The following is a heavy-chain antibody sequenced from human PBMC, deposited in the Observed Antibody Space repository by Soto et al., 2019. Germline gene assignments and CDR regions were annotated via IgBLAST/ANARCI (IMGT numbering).Heavy chain of an antibody. CDR2: IAVGSGYT. D-gene: IGHD2-8*01. V-gene: IGHV1-58*01. J-gene: IGHJ4*02. CDR3: AADATAWQQMVPSDY. Sequence: GASVKVSCKASGFTFTSSAFQWVRQARGQRLEWIGWIAVGSGYTNYAPRFQDRVTLTRDMSTATTYMELSRLTSEDTAIYYCAADATAWQQMVPSDYWGQGTLVTVSS. CDR1: GFTFTSSA.